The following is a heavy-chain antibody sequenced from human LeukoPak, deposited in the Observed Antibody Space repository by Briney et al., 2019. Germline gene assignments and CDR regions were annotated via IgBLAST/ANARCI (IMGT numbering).Heavy chain of an antibody. CDR1: GFTFSSYS. CDR2: ISSSSSYI. D-gene: IGHD2-2*01. V-gene: IGHV3-21*01. Sequence: AGGSLRLSCAASGFTFSSYSMNWVRQAPGKGLEWVSSISSSSSYIYYADSVKGRFTISRDNAKNSLYLQMNSLRAEDTAVYYCARAPARYCSSTSCHGFDPWGQGTLVTVSS. CDR3: ARAPARYCSSTSCHGFDP. J-gene: IGHJ5*02.